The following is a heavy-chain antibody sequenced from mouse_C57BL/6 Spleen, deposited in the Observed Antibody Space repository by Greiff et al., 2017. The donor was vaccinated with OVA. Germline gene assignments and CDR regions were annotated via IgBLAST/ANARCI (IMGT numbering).Heavy chain of an antibody. CDR3: ARDEGNGAMDY. J-gene: IGHJ4*01. CDR2: INYDGSST. V-gene: IGHV5-16*01. D-gene: IGHD2-1*01. CDR1: GFTFSDYY. Sequence: EVQLVESEGGLVQPGSSMKLSCTASGFTFSDYYMAWVRQVPEKGLEWVANINYDGSSTYYLDSLKSRFIISRDNAKNILYLQLSRLKSEDTATYYCARDEGNGAMDYWGQGTSVTVSS.